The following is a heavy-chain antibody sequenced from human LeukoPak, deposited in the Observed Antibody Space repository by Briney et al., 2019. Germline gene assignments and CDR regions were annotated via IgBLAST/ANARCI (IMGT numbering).Heavy chain of an antibody. CDR3: AREAAAGTGFDY. Sequence: ASVKVSRKASGYTFSGYYMHWVRQAPGQGLESMGWINSNSGARNYAPKFQGRVTFSRDNSISTAYMELSSLRSDDTAVYYCAREAAAGTGFDYWGQGTLVTVSS. V-gene: IGHV1-2*02. CDR2: INSNSGAR. CDR1: GYTFSGYY. J-gene: IGHJ4*02. D-gene: IGHD6-13*01.